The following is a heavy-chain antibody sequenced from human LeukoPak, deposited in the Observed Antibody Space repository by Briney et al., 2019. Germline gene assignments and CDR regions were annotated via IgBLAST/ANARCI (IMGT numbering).Heavy chain of an antibody. CDR1: GSSISSSSYY. Sequence: PSEPLSPTCSVFGSSISSSSYYWGWIRQPPGKGLEWIGSIYYSRGTYYNPSLKSRASISVDASRNQFSLKLSSVTVADTAVYYCASDENIISWFFYWGQGALVTVSS. D-gene: IGHD6-13*01. J-gene: IGHJ4*02. CDR2: IYYSRGT. CDR3: ASDENIISWFFY. V-gene: IGHV4-39*07.